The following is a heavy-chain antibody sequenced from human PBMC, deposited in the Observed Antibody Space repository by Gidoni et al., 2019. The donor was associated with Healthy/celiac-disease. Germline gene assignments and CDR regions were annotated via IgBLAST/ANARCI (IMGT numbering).Heavy chain of an antibody. Sequence: EVQLVESGGGLVQPGGSLRLSCAASGCTFSSDSMNWVRQAPGKGLEWVSYISSSSSTIYYADSVKSRFTISRDNAKNSLYLQMNSLRDEDTAVYYCARDLKAAAGDYYYYGMDVWGQGTTVTVSS. CDR2: ISSSSSTI. CDR1: GCTFSSDS. J-gene: IGHJ6*02. CDR3: ARDLKAAAGDYYYYGMDV. V-gene: IGHV3-48*02. D-gene: IGHD6-13*01.